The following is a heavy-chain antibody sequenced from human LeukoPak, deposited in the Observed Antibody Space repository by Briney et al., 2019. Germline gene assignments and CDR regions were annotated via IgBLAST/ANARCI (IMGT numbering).Heavy chain of an antibody. CDR1: GFMFSSNW. J-gene: IGHJ4*01. CDR2: IKEDGTET. CDR3: AKPKTWIQLWFDY. Sequence: GGSLRLSCAASGFMFSSNWMSWVRLAPGKGLEWVANIKEDGTETYYVDSVKGRFTISRDNSKNTLYLQMNSLRAEDTAVYYCAKPKTWIQLWFDYWDQGTLVTVSS. V-gene: IGHV3-7*03. D-gene: IGHD5-18*01.